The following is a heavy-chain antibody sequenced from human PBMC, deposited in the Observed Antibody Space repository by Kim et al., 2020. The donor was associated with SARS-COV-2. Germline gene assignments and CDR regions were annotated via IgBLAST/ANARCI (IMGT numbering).Heavy chain of an antibody. V-gene: IGHV1-2*02. J-gene: IGHJ6*02. CDR2: GAA. CDR3: ARDQGGLDV. Sequence: GAANMSQKLKDRITLTRDTSISTGYMELNRLTSDDTAVYYCARDQGGLDVWGQGTTVTVSS.